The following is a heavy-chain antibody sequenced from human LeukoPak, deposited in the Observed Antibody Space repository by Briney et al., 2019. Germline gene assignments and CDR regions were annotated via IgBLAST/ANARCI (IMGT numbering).Heavy chain of an antibody. CDR2: ISGSGGST. CDR1: GFTFSSYG. Sequence: GGSLRLSCAASGFTFSSYGMSWVRQAPGKGLEWVSAISGSGGSTYYADSVKGRFTISRDNAKNSLYLQMNSLRAEDTAVYYCARVAAAGQFDYWGQGTLVTVSS. V-gene: IGHV3-23*01. J-gene: IGHJ4*02. D-gene: IGHD6-13*01. CDR3: ARVAAAGQFDY.